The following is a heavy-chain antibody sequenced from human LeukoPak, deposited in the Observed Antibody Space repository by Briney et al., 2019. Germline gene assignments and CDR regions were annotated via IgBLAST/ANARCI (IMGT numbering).Heavy chain of an antibody. D-gene: IGHD3-3*01. J-gene: IGHJ6*02. CDR2: ISSSGSTI. CDR3: ARGFWSGYSRAGMDV. V-gene: IGHV3-48*03. Sequence: GGSLSLSCAASGFTFSSYEMNWVRQAPGKGLEWVSYISSSGSTIYYADSVKGRFTISRDNAKNSLYLQMNSLRAEDTAVYYCARGFWSGYSRAGMDVWGQGTTVTVSS. CDR1: GFTFSSYE.